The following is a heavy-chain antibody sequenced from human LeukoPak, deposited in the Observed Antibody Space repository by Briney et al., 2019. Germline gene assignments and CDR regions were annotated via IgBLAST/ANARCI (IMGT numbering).Heavy chain of an antibody. V-gene: IGHV3-23*01. CDR1: GFTFSSYA. Sequence: GGSLRLSCAASGFTFSSYAMSWVRQAPGKGLEWVSAISGSGGSTYYADSVKGRFTISRDNSKNTLYLQMNSLRAEDTAVYYCARPMGLLGYCSSTSCYGMDVWGQGTTVTVS. CDR2: ISGSGGST. CDR3: ARPMGLLGYCSSTSCYGMDV. D-gene: IGHD2-2*01. J-gene: IGHJ6*02.